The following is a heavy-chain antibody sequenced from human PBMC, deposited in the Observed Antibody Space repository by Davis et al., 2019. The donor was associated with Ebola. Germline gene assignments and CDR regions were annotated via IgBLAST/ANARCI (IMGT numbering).Heavy chain of an antibody. V-gene: IGHV3-30*04. Sequence: PGGSLRLSCAASGFTLSSYAMHWVRQAPGKGLEWVAVISYDGSNKYYADSVKGRFTISRDNSKNTLYLQMNSLRAEDTAVYYCARGLGQLVPGVGFDPWGQGTLVTVSS. J-gene: IGHJ5*02. CDR2: ISYDGSNK. CDR1: GFTLSSYA. D-gene: IGHD6-6*01. CDR3: ARGLGQLVPGVGFDP.